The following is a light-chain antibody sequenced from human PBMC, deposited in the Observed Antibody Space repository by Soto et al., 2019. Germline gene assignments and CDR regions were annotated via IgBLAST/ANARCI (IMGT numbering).Light chain of an antibody. Sequence: DIQMTQSPSTLSASVGDRVTITCRASQSISSWLAWYQQKPGKAPKLLIYDASSLESGVPSRFSGGGSGTEFTLTISSLQPDDFATYYCQQLETFGQGTKVEIK. CDR2: DAS. CDR3: QQLET. J-gene: IGKJ1*01. CDR1: QSISSW. V-gene: IGKV1-5*01.